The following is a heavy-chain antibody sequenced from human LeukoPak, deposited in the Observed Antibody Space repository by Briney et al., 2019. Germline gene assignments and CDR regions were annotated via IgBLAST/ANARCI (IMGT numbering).Heavy chain of an antibody. CDR3: ARVGYTYGYFDY. D-gene: IGHD5-18*01. CDR1: EFTLSTYG. J-gene: IGHJ4*02. V-gene: IGHV3-48*01. Sequence: TGGSLRLSCAASEFTLSTYGMNWVRQAPGKGLEWVSYISSTGRTIFYADSVKGRFTITRDNAKNSVYLQMNRLRAEDTAVYYCARVGYTYGYFDYWGPGALVTVSS. CDR2: ISSTGRTI.